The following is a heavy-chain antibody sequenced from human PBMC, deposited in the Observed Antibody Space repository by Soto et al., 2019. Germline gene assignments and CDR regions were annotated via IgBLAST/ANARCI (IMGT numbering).Heavy chain of an antibody. CDR1: GYTFTGYY. V-gene: IGHV1-2*04. CDR2: INPNSGGT. CDR3: ARDFYSSSAPDYYYGMDV. Sequence: ASVKVSCKASGYTFTGYYMRWVRQAPGQGLEWMGWINPNSGGTNYAQKFQGWVTMTRDTSISTAYMELSRLRSDDTAVYYCARDFYSSSAPDYYYGMDVWGQGTTVTVSS. D-gene: IGHD6-6*01. J-gene: IGHJ6*02.